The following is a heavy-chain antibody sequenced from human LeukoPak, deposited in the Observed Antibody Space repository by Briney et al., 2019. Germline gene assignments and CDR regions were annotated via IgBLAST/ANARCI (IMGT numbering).Heavy chain of an antibody. D-gene: IGHD6-13*01. Sequence: PGGSLRLSCAASGFTFDDYAMHWVRQAPGKGLEWVSGISWNSGSIGYADSVKGRFTISRDNAKNSQYLQMNSLRAEDMALYYCAKDMSSSWYSALFDYWGQGTLVTVSS. CDR2: ISWNSGSI. CDR1: GFTFDDYA. CDR3: AKDMSSSWYSALFDY. V-gene: IGHV3-9*03. J-gene: IGHJ4*02.